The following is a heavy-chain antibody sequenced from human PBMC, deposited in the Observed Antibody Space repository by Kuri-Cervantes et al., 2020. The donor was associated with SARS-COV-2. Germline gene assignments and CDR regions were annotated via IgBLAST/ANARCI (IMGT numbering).Heavy chain of an antibody. CDR3: ARDRYYYMDV. CDR2: ISSNGGST. J-gene: IGHJ6*03. V-gene: IGHV3-64*01. Sequence: GGLLRLSCAASGFTFSSYAMHWVRQAPGKGLEYVSAISSNGGSTYYANSVKGRFTISRDNSKNTLYLQMGSLRAEDMAVYYCARDRYYYMDVWGKGTTVTVSS. CDR1: GFTFSSYA.